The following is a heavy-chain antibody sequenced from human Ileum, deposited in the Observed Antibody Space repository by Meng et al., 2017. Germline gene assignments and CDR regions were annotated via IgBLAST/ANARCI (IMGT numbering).Heavy chain of an antibody. CDR2: IFQSGRT. CDR3: ATSNDRDVYYLGY. CDR1: GTW. J-gene: IGHJ4*02. D-gene: IGHD3-22*01. Sequence: QVQLQESGPRLVKPSGTLSLLCAVSGTWWSWVRQPPGKGLEWIGEIFQSGRTNYNPSLKSRVTISIDKSKSQISLQLSAVTAADTAVYSCATSNDRDVYYLGYWGQGTLVTVSS. V-gene: IGHV4-4*02.